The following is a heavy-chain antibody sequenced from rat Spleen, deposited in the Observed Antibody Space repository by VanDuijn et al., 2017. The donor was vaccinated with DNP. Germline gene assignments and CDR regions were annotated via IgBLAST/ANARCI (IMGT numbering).Heavy chain of an antibody. V-gene: IGHV5-22*01. Sequence: EVQLVESGGGLVQPGWSLKLSCAASGFTFSDYYMAWVRQAPTKGLEWVAYTNYDGGSTYNGDSVKGRFTISRDNAKSTLYLQMNSLRSEDMATYYCARHVLPLRVWDYWGQGVVVTVSS. D-gene: IGHD1-4*01. J-gene: IGHJ2*01. CDR3: ARHVLPLRVWDY. CDR2: TNYDGGST. CDR1: GFTFSDYY.